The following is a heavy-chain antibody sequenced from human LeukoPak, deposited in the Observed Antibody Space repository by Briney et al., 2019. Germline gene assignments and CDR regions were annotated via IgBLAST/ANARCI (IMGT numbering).Heavy chain of an antibody. CDR2: IYYSGST. CDR3: ARGGYYDSSGYYHFDY. CDR1: GGSISSGGYY. D-gene: IGHD3-22*01. V-gene: IGHV4-31*03. J-gene: IGHJ4*02. Sequence: SEILSLTCTVSGGSISSGGYYWSWIRQHPGKGLEWIGYIYYSGSTYYNPSLKSRVTISVDTSKNQFSLKLSSVTAADTAVYYCARGGYYDSSGYYHFDYWGQGTLVTVSS.